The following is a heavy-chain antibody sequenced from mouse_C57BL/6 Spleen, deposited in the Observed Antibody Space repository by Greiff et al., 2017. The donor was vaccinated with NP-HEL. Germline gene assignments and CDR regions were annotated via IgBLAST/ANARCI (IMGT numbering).Heavy chain of an antibody. V-gene: IGHV1-64*01. CDR2: IHPNSGST. D-gene: IGHD1-1*02. CDR1: GYTFTSYW. J-gene: IGHJ1*03. CDR3: ARGGGSYWYFDV. Sequence: VQLQQPGAELVKPGASVMLSCKASGYTFTSYWMHWVKQRPGQGLEWIGMIHPNSGSTNYNEKFKSKATLTVDKSSSTAYMQLSSLTSEDSAVYYCARGGGSYWYFDVWGTGTTVTVSS.